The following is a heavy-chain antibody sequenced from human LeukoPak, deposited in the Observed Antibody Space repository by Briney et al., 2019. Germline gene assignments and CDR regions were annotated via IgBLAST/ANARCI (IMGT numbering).Heavy chain of an antibody. CDR3: ARSQSSSLIDY. Sequence: GGSLRLSCAASGFSFSAYGVHWVRQAPGKGLEWMAVIWYDGSSKDYADSVKGRFTFSRDNSKNTLYLQMNSLTVEDTAVYYCARSQSSSLIDYWGQGTLVTVSP. V-gene: IGHV3-33*01. J-gene: IGHJ4*02. D-gene: IGHD6-13*01. CDR1: GFSFSAYG. CDR2: IWYDGSSK.